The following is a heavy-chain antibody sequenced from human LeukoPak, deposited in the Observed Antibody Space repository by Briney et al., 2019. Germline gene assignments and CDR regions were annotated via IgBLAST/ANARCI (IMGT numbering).Heavy chain of an antibody. Sequence: PGGSLRLSCVAPGYTFSSYSINWVRHAPGKGLEWVSSISVRSNYIYYADSVRGRFSTSRDDARDSLYLQMNSLRAEDTAVYFCVRLRRNSDTSGFYYYYDFWGQGTLVTVSS. CDR1: GYTFSSYS. V-gene: IGHV3-21*01. CDR3: VRLRRNSDTSGFYYYYDF. CDR2: ISVRSNYI. J-gene: IGHJ4*02. D-gene: IGHD3-22*01.